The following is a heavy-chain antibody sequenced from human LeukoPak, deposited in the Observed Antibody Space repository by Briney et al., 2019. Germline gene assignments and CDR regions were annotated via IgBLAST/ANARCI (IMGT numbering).Heavy chain of an antibody. CDR3: ARQVNWELRY. CDR2: INCNSGVT. V-gene: IGHV1-2*02. D-gene: IGHD1-26*01. Sequence: LKVSCRASGYTFTGYYMHWVRQAPGQGREGMGWINCNSGVTNYVQKFQGRVTMTRDTSIRTAYMELSRLRSADTAVYYCARQVNWELRYWGQGTLVTV. J-gene: IGHJ4*02. CDR1: GYTFTGYY.